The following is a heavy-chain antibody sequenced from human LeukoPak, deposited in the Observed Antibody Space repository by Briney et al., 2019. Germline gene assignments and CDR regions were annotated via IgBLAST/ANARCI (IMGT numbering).Heavy chain of an antibody. Sequence: ATVKISCKVSGYTFTDYYMHWVQQAPGKGLEWMGLVDPEDGETIYAEKFQGRVTITADTSTDTAYMELSSLRSEDTAVYYCARVEDYYDSSGYDGGWFDPWGQGTLVTVSS. CDR3: ARVEDYYDSSGYDGGWFDP. CDR1: GYTFTDYY. J-gene: IGHJ5*02. CDR2: VDPEDGET. D-gene: IGHD3-22*01. V-gene: IGHV1-69-2*01.